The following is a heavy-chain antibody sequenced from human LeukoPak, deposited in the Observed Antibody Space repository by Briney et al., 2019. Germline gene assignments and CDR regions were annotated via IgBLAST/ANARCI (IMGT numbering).Heavy chain of an antibody. Sequence: SETLSLTCTVSGGSVSSGSYHWSWIRQPPGKGLEWIGYIYYSGSTNYNPSLKSRVTISVDTSKNQFSLKLSSVTAEDTAVYYCARGPEDIVVVVAATGTPYYGMDVWGQGTTVTVSS. D-gene: IGHD2-15*01. CDR3: ARGPEDIVVVVAATGTPYYGMDV. CDR1: GGSVSSGSYH. J-gene: IGHJ6*02. V-gene: IGHV4-61*01. CDR2: IYYSGST.